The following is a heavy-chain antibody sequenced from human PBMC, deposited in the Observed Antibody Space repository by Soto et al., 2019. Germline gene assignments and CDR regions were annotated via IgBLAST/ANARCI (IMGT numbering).Heavy chain of an antibody. D-gene: IGHD3-3*01. V-gene: IGHV4-4*07. CDR2: IYSSGNT. CDR1: GGTISGYY. CDR3: ARGQRFSDWFDP. Sequence: SETLSLTCSVSGGTISGYYWTWIRQPAGKGLGWIGRIYSSGNTKYNPSLQSRVTMSLDTSNNQFSLRLTSVTAADTAVYYCARGQRFSDWFDPWGQGTLVTVSS. J-gene: IGHJ5*02.